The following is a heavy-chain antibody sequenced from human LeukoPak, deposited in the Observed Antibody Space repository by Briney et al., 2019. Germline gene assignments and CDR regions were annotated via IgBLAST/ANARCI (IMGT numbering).Heavy chain of an antibody. Sequence: SETLSLTCTVSGGPISSYYWSWIRQPPGKGLEWIGYIYYSGSTNYNPSLKSRVTISVDTSKDQFSLKLSSVTAADTAVYYCARDGGIAVAGYSEYFQHWGQGTLVTVSS. J-gene: IGHJ1*01. CDR2: IYYSGST. D-gene: IGHD6-19*01. CDR3: ARDGGIAVAGYSEYFQH. CDR1: GGPISSYY. V-gene: IGHV4-59*01.